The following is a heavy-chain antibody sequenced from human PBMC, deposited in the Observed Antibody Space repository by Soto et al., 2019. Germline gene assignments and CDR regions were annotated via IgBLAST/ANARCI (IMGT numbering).Heavy chain of an antibody. Sequence: GGSLRLSCAASGFTFGSYGMHWFRQAPGKGLEWVAVIWYDGSNKYYADSVKGRFTISRDNSKNTLYLQMNSLRAEDTAVYYCARDKTEDGDYYYYGMDVWGQGTTVTVSS. CDR1: GFTFGSYG. CDR2: IWYDGSNK. J-gene: IGHJ6*02. V-gene: IGHV3-33*01. CDR3: ARDKTEDGDYYYYGMDV. D-gene: IGHD2-15*01.